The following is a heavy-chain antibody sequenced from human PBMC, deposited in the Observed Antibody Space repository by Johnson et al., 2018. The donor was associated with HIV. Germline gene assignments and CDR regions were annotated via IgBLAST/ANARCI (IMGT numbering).Heavy chain of an antibody. CDR3: AKDIGGDPNDAFDI. D-gene: IGHD2-21*02. Sequence: LVESGGGLVQPGRSLRLSCAASGFTFDDYAMHWVRQAQGKGLEWVSGISWNSGSIGYADSVKGRFTISRDNAKNSLYLQMNSLRAEDTALYYCAKDIGGDPNDAFDIWGQGTMVTVSS. J-gene: IGHJ3*02. CDR2: ISWNSGSI. CDR1: GFTFDDYA. V-gene: IGHV3-9*01.